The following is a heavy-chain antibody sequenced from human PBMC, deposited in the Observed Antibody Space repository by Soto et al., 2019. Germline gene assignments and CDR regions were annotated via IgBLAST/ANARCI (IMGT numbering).Heavy chain of an antibody. J-gene: IGHJ4*02. CDR2: IWYDGSNK. D-gene: IGHD6-19*01. Sequence: QVQLVESGGGVVQPGRSLRLSCAASGFTFSSYGMHWVRQAPGKGLEWVAVIWYDGSNKYYADSVKGRFTISRDNSKNTPYLQMNSLRAEDTAEYYCARGGSSGWYLPFDYWGQGTLVTVSS. CDR3: ARGGSSGWYLPFDY. V-gene: IGHV3-33*01. CDR1: GFTFSSYG.